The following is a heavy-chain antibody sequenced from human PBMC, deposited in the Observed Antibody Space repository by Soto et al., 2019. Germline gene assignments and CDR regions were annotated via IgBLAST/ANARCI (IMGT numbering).Heavy chain of an antibody. Sequence: EVQLVESGGGLVKPGGSLRLSCAASGFTFSSYSMNWVRQAPGKGLEWVSSISSSSSYIYYADSVKGRFTISRDNAKNSVYLQMTRLMAEDRAVYYCAGGVAGGFWSGPYGSGSRYYFDYWGQGTLVTVSS. V-gene: IGHV3-21*01. CDR2: ISSSSSYI. D-gene: IGHD3-10*01. J-gene: IGHJ4*02. CDR3: AGGVAGGFWSGPYGSGSRYYFDY. CDR1: GFTFSSYS.